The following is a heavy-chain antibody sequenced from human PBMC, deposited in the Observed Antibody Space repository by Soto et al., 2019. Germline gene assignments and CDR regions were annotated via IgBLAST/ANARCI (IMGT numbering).Heavy chain of an antibody. Sequence: QVQLQESGPGLVKPSQTLSLTCSVSGTSINHTDYYWSWIRQHPQRGLEWIAYIYYSGRTNYNPSLKSRITISVDSSKNQFSLKLSSMTAADSAVYYCAVVTGAFEIWGQGTMVAVSS. V-gene: IGHV4-31*03. CDR3: AVVTGAFEI. CDR1: GTSINHTDYY. CDR2: IYYSGRT. J-gene: IGHJ3*02. D-gene: IGHD2-21*02.